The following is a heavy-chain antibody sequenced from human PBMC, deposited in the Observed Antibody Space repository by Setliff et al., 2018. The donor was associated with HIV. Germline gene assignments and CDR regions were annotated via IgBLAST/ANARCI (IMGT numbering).Heavy chain of an antibody. CDR3: ARDIVGATTIAHALDI. CDR1: DASISTSNFL. V-gene: IGHV4-39*07. CDR2: SYYSSRT. Sequence: SETLSLTCTVSDASISTSNFLWGWIRQSPGKGLEWIGSSYYSSRTYYNPSLTNRVTISADTSKTQFSLKLSSVTAAETAVYYCARDIVGATTIAHALDIWGQGTMVTVSS. D-gene: IGHD1-26*01. J-gene: IGHJ3*02.